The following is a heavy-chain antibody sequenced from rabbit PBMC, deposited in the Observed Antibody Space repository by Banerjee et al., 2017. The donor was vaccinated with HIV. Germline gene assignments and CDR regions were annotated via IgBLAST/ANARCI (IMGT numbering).Heavy chain of an antibody. CDR1: GFDFSSYG. CDR3: VGSSIVVPGVTYYFNL. V-gene: IGHV1S7*01. Sequence: QSLEESGGDLVKPGASLTLTCTASGFDFSSYGVSWVRQAPGKGLEWIGYIDPVFGSTYYASWVNGRFTISSHNAQSTLYLQLNSLTAADTATYFCVGSSIVVPGVTYYFNLWGPGTLVTVS. D-gene: IGHD4-1*01. CDR2: IDPVFGST. J-gene: IGHJ4*01.